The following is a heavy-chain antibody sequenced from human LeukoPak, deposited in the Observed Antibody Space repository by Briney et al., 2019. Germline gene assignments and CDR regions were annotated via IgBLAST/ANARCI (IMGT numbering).Heavy chain of an antibody. CDR3: ARLPYGDYSGYYYYMDV. CDR1: GYSFTSYW. D-gene: IGHD4-17*01. V-gene: IGHV5-51*01. J-gene: IGHJ6*03. CDR2: IYPGDSDT. Sequence: GESLKISCKGSGYSFTSYWIGWVRQMPGKGLEWMGIIYPGDSDTRYSPSFQGQVTISADKSISTAYLQWSSLKASDTAMYYCARLPYGDYSGYYYYMDVWGKGTTVTVSS.